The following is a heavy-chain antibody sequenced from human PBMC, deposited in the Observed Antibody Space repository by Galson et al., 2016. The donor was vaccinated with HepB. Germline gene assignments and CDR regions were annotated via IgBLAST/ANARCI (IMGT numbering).Heavy chain of an antibody. CDR1: GYTFTTYS. V-gene: IGHV1-18*01. D-gene: IGHD3-22*01. Sequence: SVKVSCKASGYTFTTYSISWVRQAPGQGLEWMGWISTYNGNTNYAQKLQGRVTMTADTSTSTAYMELRSLTSDDPAVYYCARTYYYDTSGYYRVFDIWGQGKMVTVSS. J-gene: IGHJ3*02. CDR3: ARTYYYDTSGYYRVFDI. CDR2: ISTYNGNT.